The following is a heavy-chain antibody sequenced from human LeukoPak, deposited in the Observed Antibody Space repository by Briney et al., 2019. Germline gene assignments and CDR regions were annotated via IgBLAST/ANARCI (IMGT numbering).Heavy chain of an antibody. CDR2: ISGSGGST. V-gene: IGHV3-23*01. CDR1: GFTFSSYA. CDR3: ANGYYYDSSGYYAHDY. J-gene: IGHJ4*02. Sequence: GGSLRLSCAASGFTFSSYAMSWVRQAPGKGLEWASAISGSGGSTYYADSVKGRFTISRDNSKNTLYLQMNSLRAEDTAVYYCANGYYYDSSGYYAHDYWGQGTLVTVSS. D-gene: IGHD3-22*01.